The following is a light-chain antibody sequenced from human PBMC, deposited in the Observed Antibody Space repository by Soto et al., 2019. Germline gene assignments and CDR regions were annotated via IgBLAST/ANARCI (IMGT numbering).Light chain of an antibody. Sequence: QSVLTQPPSASGTPGQRVTISCSGSSSNIGSNTVNWYQQLPGTAPKLLIYSNNQRPSGVPDRFSGSKSGTSASLAISGLQSEAEADYYCVAWDDSLNGPEFGGGTKLTVL. V-gene: IGLV1-44*01. CDR3: VAWDDSLNGPE. J-gene: IGLJ3*02. CDR2: SNN. CDR1: SSNIGSNT.